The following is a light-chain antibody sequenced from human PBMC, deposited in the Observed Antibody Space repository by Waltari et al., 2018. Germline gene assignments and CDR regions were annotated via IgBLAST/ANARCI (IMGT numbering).Light chain of an antibody. CDR3: HQTSYLPHT. CDR1: ENAGSM. J-gene: IGKJ2*01. Sequence: EIVLTQSPDFQSVTPKETVTITCRASENAGSMLHRYQQKPDQSPKLLSKYSSQSFSGVPSMFSGSGSGTDFTLTINSLEAEDAATYYCHQTSYLPHTFGQGTKLEI. CDR2: YSS. V-gene: IGKV6-21*01.